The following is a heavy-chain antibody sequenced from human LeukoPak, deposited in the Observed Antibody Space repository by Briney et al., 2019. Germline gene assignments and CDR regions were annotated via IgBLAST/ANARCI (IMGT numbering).Heavy chain of an antibody. CDR1: GDSVYSGSSA. V-gene: IGHV6-1*01. J-gene: IGHJ4*02. Sequence: SQTLSLTCAISGDSVYSGSSAWSWIRQSPSRGFEWLGRTYYRSKWNHDYAESVKSRITINPDTSKNEFSLQLNSVTPEDTAVYYCARNLRPDFDYWGQGTLVTVSS. CDR2: TYYRSKWNH. CDR3: ARNLRPDFDY.